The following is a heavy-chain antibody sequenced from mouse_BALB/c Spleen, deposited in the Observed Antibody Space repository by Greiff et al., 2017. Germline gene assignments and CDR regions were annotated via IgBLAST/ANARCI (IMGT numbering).Heavy chain of an antibody. V-gene: IGHV3-2*02. CDR1: GYSITSDYA. J-gene: IGHJ3*01. D-gene: IGHD2-1*01. CDR2: ISYSGST. Sequence: EVQLQESGPGLVKPSQSLSLTCTVTGYSITSDYAWNWIRQFPGNKLEWMGYISYSGSTSYNPSLKSRISITRDTSKNQFFLQLNSVTTEDTATYYCARREDGNFAWFAYWGQGTLVTVSA. CDR3: ARREDGNFAWFAY.